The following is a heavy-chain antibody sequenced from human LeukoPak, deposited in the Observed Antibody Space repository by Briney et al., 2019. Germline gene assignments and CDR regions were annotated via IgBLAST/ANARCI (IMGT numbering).Heavy chain of an antibody. V-gene: IGHV3-23*01. CDR2: ISGSGGST. CDR3: ARDYYDSSGLDY. J-gene: IGHJ4*02. D-gene: IGHD3-22*01. CDR1: GFTFSSYA. Sequence: GGSLRLSCAASGFTFSSYAMNWVRQAPGKGLEWVSTISGSGGSTYYADSVKGRFTISRDNSKNTLYLQMNSLRAEDTAVYYCARDYYDSSGLDYWGQGTLVTVSS.